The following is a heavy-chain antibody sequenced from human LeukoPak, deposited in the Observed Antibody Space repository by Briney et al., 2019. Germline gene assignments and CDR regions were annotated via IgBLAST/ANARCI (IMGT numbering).Heavy chain of an antibody. CDR2: IYHSGST. Sequence: PSETLSLTCAVSGYSISSGYYWGWLRQPPGKGLEWIGSIYHSGSTYYNPSLKSRVTISVDTSKNQFSLKLSSVTAADTAVYYCAKMGYNYGYDYWGQGTLVTVSS. V-gene: IGHV4-38-2*01. CDR3: AKMGYNYGYDY. D-gene: IGHD5-18*01. CDR1: GYSISSGYY. J-gene: IGHJ4*02.